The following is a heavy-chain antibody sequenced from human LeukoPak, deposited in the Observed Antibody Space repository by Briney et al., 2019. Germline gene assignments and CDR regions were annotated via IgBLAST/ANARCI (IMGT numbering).Heavy chain of an antibody. Sequence: SETLSLTCTVSGGPISSYYWSWIRQPAGKGLEWIGRIYTSGSTNYNPSLKSRVTMSVDTSKNQFSLKLSSVTAADTAVYYCARESKYQLLRYYYYYYYMDVWGKGTTVTISS. J-gene: IGHJ6*03. D-gene: IGHD2-2*01. CDR3: ARESKYQLLRYYYYYYYMDV. CDR1: GGPISSYY. V-gene: IGHV4-4*07. CDR2: IYTSGST.